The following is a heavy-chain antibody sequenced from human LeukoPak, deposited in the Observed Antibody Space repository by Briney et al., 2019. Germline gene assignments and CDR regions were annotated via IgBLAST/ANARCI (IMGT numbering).Heavy chain of an antibody. Sequence: ASVKVSCKASGYTFTGYYIHWVRQAPGQGLEWMGWINPNSACTHYAQKFQGRVTMTRDTSISTAYMELSRLRSDDTAVYYCARAHGSVWPTGEFDYWGQGTLVTVSS. CDR2: INPNSACT. V-gene: IGHV1-2*02. CDR3: ARAHGSVWPTGEFDY. CDR1: GYTFTGYY. J-gene: IGHJ4*02. D-gene: IGHD6-19*01.